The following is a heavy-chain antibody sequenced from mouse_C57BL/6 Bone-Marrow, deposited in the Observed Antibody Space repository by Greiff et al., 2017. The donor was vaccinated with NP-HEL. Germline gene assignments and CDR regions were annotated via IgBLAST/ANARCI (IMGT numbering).Heavy chain of an antibody. D-gene: IGHD2-3*01. V-gene: IGHV1-50*01. CDR3: ARYYDGDY. CDR2: IDPSDSYT. CDR1: GYTFTSYW. J-gene: IGHJ2*01. Sequence: VQLQQPGAELVKPGASVKLSCKASGYTFTSYWMQWVKQRPGQGLEWIGEIDPSDSYTNYNQKFKGKATLTVDTSSSTAYMQLSSLTSEDSAVYYCARYYDGDYWGQGTTLTVSS.